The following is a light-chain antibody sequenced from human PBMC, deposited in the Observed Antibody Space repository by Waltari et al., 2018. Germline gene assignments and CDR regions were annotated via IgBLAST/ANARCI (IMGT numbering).Light chain of an antibody. CDR2: LTS. V-gene: IGKV4-1*01. Sequence: IVMTQSPDSLAVSLGERATLNCKSSQSLLYSSNNKNSLAWYQQKPGQPPKLLIYLTSTRESGVPERFSGSRSGTEFTLTISSLQAEDVAVYYCQQDYITPPVTFGPGTKVDIK. CDR3: QQDYITPPVT. CDR1: QSLLYSSNNKNS. J-gene: IGKJ3*01.